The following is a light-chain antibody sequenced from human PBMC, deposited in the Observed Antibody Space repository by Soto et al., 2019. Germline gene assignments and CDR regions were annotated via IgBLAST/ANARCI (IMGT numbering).Light chain of an antibody. Sequence: DIQMTQSPSSLSASVGDRVTITCRASQSISSYLNWYQQKPGKAPNLLMYAASSLQSGVPARFSGSGSGTEFTLTISRLEPEDFAVYYCQQYGSSSWTFGQGTKVDIK. CDR2: AAS. CDR1: QSISSY. V-gene: IGKV1-39*01. J-gene: IGKJ1*01. CDR3: QQYGSSSWT.